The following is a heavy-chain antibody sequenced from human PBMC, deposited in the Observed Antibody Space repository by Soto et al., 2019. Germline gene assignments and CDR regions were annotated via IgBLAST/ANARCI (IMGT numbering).Heavy chain of an antibody. J-gene: IGHJ6*02. V-gene: IGHV3-30-3*01. CDR1: GFTFSSYV. D-gene: IGHD2-15*01. Sequence: QVQLVESGGGVVQPGRSLRLSCAASGFTFSSYVMHWVRQAPGKGLEWVAVISYDGNNKYYADSVKGRFTISRDNSKKTLYLQMNSLRAKNTAVYYCARAGCDGGRCYTLVGLRYGMDVWGQGTTVTVSS. CDR3: ARAGCDGGRCYTLVGLRYGMDV. CDR2: ISYDGNNK.